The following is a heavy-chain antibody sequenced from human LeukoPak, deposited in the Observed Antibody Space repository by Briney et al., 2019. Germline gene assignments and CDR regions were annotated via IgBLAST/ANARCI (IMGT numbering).Heavy chain of an antibody. CDR1: GGSISSYY. V-gene: IGHV4-59*01. Sequence: SETLSLTCTVSGGSISSYYWSWIRQPPGKGLEWIGYIYYSGSTNYNPSLKSRVTISVDTSKNQFSLKLSSVTAADTAVYYCARGRQYYYDSRGYYYVDYWGQGTLVTVSS. CDR2: IYYSGST. J-gene: IGHJ4*02. CDR3: ARGRQYYYDSRGYYYVDY. D-gene: IGHD3-22*01.